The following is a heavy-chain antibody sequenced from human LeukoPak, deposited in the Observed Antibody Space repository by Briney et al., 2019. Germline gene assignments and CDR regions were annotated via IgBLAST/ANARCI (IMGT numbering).Heavy chain of an antibody. V-gene: IGHV3-30*02. Sequence: GGSLRLSCAASGFTFSSYGMHWVRQAPGKGLEWVAFIRYDGSNKYYADSVKGRFTISRDNSKNTLYLQMNSLRAEDTAVYYCAKSDHSNYYDSIPYDYWGQGTLVTVSS. D-gene: IGHD3-22*01. J-gene: IGHJ4*02. CDR2: IRYDGSNK. CDR3: AKSDHSNYYDSIPYDY. CDR1: GFTFSSYG.